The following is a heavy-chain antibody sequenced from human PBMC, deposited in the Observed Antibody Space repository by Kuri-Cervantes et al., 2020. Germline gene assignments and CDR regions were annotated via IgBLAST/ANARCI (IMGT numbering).Heavy chain of an antibody. CDR2: INAGNGNT. CDR3: AREGIAVAWYAYYYYGMDV. CDR1: GGTFSSYA. V-gene: IGHV1-3*01. J-gene: IGHJ6*02. Sequence: ASVKVSCKASGGTFSSYAISWVRQAPGQGLEWMGWINAGNGNTKYSQKFQGRVTITRDTSASTAYMELSSLRSEDTAVYYCAREGIAVAWYAYYYYGMDVWGQGTTVTVSS. D-gene: IGHD6-19*01.